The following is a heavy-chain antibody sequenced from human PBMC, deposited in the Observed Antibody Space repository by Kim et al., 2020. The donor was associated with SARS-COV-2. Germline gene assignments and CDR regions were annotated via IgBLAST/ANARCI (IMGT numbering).Heavy chain of an antibody. CDR3: IVADGGSDY. CDR2: IWYDGSNK. J-gene: IGHJ4*02. D-gene: IGHD5-12*01. Sequence: GGSLRLSCAASGFTFSSYGMHWVRQAPGKGLEWVAVIWYDGSNKYYADSVKGRFTISRDNSKNTLYLQMNSLRAEDTAVYYCIVADGGSDYWGQGTLVTVSS. V-gene: IGHV3-33*01. CDR1: GFTFSSYG.